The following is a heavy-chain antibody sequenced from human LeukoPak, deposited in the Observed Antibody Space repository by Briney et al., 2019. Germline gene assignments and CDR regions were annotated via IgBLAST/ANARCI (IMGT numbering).Heavy chain of an antibody. CDR3: TTWGSYDAFDI. D-gene: IGHD3-16*01. J-gene: IGHJ3*02. CDR1: GFTFSSYG. V-gene: IGHV3-30*03. Sequence: GGSLRLSCAASGFTFSSYGMHWVRQAPGKGLEWVAVISYDGSNKYYADSVKGRFTISRDNSKNTLYLQMNSLRAEDTAVYYCTTWGSYDAFDIWGQGTMVTVSS. CDR2: ISYDGSNK.